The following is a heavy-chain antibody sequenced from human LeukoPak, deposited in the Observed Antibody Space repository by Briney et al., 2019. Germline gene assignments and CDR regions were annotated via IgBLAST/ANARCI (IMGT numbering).Heavy chain of an antibody. CDR3: ARERVVVVVAANLDY. Sequence: GRSLRLSCAASGFTFSSYGMHWVRQAPGKGLEWVAVIWYDGSNKYYADSVKGRFTISRDNSKNTLYLQMNSLRAEDTAVYYCARERVVVVVAANLDYWGQGTLVTVSS. CDR1: GFTFSSYG. J-gene: IGHJ4*02. D-gene: IGHD2-15*01. V-gene: IGHV3-33*01. CDR2: IWYDGSNK.